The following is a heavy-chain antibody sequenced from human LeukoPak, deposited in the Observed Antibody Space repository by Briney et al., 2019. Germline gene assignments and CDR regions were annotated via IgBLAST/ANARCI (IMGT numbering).Heavy chain of an antibody. J-gene: IGHJ4*02. CDR3: AKDMGRYSGSYYDY. CDR1: GFTFSSYR. D-gene: IGHD1-26*01. Sequence: PGVSLRLSCVASGFTFSSYRLNWVREAPGKGLEWVSSISSSSSYIYYAQSVKGRFTISRDNAKNSLYLQVNSLRAEDTAVYYCAKDMGRYSGSYYDYWGQGTLVTVSS. V-gene: IGHV3-21*01. CDR2: ISSSSSYI.